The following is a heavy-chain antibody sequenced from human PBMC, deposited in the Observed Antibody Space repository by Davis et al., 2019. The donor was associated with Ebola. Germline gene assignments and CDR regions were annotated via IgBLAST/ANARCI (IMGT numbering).Heavy chain of an antibody. D-gene: IGHD6-6*01. J-gene: IGHJ4*02. CDR1: AGSFSGYY. Sequence: MPSETLSLTCAVYAGSFSGYYWSWIRQPPGKGLEWIGEINHSGSTNYNPSLKSRVTISVDTSKNQFSLKLSSVTAADTAVYYCARGPYSSSFDYWGQGTLVTVSS. V-gene: IGHV4-34*01. CDR2: INHSGST. CDR3: ARGPYSSSFDY.